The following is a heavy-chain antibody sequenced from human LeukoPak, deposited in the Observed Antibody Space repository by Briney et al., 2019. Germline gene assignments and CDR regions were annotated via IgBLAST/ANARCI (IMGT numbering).Heavy chain of an antibody. V-gene: IGHV4-59*01. Sequence: PSETLSLTCTVSGGSISDYYWSWIRQPPGKGLEWIGYIYYSGSTNYNPSLKSRVTISVDTSKNQFSLKLSSVTAADTAVYYCARGSAAKFDPWGQGTLVTVSS. D-gene: IGHD6-13*01. CDR2: IYYSGST. CDR3: ARGSAAKFDP. CDR1: GGSISDYY. J-gene: IGHJ5*02.